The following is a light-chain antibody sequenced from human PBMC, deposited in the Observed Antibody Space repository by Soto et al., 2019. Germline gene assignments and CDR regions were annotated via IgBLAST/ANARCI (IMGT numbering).Light chain of an antibody. V-gene: IGLV2-23*01. CDR1: SSHIGRSNL. CDR2: EGN. CDR3: CSYAGSSPLYV. J-gene: IGLJ1*01. Sequence: QSVLTQPASVSGSPGQSITISCTASSSHIGRSNLVSWYQHHSGKAPKRIIYEGNKRPSGVSNRFSGSKSGKTASLTISGLQAEDDGTYYCCSYAGSSPLYVFGTGPKVTVL.